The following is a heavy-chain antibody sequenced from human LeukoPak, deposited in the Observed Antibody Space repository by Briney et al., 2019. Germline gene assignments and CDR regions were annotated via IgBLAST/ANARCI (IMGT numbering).Heavy chain of an antibody. CDR3: TTDRSSIAVRPH. CDR2: INTDGSST. CDR1: GFTFSSYA. Sequence: GRSLRLSCAASGFTFSSYAMHWVRRAPGKGLVWVSRINTDGSSTNYADSVKGRFTISRDNAKNTLYLQMNSLRAEDTAVYYCTTDRSSIAVRPHWGQGTLVTVSS. D-gene: IGHD6-6*01. V-gene: IGHV3-74*01. J-gene: IGHJ4*02.